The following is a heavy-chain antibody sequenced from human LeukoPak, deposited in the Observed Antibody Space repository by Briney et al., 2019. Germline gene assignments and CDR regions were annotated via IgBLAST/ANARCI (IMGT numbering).Heavy chain of an antibody. CDR3: ARGRGDAPRYCSSTSCYTSWFDP. J-gene: IGHJ5*02. CDR2: IYTSGST. CDR1: GGSISSYY. D-gene: IGHD2-2*02. V-gene: IGHV4-4*07. Sequence: SETLSRTCTVSGGSISSYYWSWIRQPAGKGLEWIGRIYTSGSTNYNPSLKSRVTMSVDTSKNQFSLKLSSVTAADTAVYYCARGRGDAPRYCSSTSCYTSWFDPWGQGTLVTVSS.